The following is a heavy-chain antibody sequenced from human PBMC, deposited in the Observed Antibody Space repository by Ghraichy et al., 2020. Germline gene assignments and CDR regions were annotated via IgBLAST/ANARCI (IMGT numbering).Heavy chain of an antibody. J-gene: IGHJ5*02. CDR1: GFTFSSYS. D-gene: IGHD6-19*01. Sequence: GGSLRLSCAASGFTFSSYSMNWVRQAPGKGLEWVSSISSSSSYIYYADSVKGRFTISRDNAKNSLYLQMNSLRAEDTAVYYCARDLLAVAGIFEPWGQGTLVTVSS. CDR2: ISSSSSYI. V-gene: IGHV3-21*01. CDR3: ARDLLAVAGIFEP.